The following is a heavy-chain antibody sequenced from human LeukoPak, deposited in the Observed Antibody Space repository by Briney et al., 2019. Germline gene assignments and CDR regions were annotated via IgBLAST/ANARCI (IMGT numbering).Heavy chain of an antibody. CDR1: GFTFSSHW. Sequence: PGGSLRLSCAASGFTFSSHWMHWVRQGPGKGLVWVSDISPDGSIESYAASVKGRFTISRDNAKNTLYLEMNSLRAEAMAVYYCVRGIVVSAGVDFWGQGTLVTVSS. CDR3: VRGIVVSAGVDF. D-gene: IGHD2-2*01. V-gene: IGHV3-74*01. CDR2: ISPDGSIE. J-gene: IGHJ4*02.